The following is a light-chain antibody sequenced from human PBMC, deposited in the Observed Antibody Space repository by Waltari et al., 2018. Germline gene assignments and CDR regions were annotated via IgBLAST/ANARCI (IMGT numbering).Light chain of an antibody. J-gene: IGLJ2*01. Sequence: QSALTQPASVSGSPGQSITVSCTGASMDAGSYDLACCYQQHPGKAPKLIIYEGNKRPSGVSNRFSDFKSGNTASLTISGLQAEDEAEYYCSSNAGRGIVFGGGTKLTVL. V-gene: IGLV2-23*01. CDR3: SSNAGRGIV. CDR1: SMDAGSYDL. CDR2: EGN.